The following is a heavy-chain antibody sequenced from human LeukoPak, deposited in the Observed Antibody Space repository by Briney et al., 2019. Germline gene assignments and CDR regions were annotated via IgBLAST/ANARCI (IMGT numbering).Heavy chain of an antibody. D-gene: IGHD2-15*01. CDR1: GVSFSCYY. J-gene: IGHJ4*02. V-gene: IGHV4-34*01. CDR3: ARGVVVVVGGENFDY. CDR2: INHSGST. Sequence: SETLSLTCAVYGVSFSCYYWSWIRQPPGKGLEWIGEINHSGSTNHNPSLKSRVTISVPTSKNQFSLNLRSVTAADTAVYYCARGVVVVVGGENFDYWGQGNLVTVSS.